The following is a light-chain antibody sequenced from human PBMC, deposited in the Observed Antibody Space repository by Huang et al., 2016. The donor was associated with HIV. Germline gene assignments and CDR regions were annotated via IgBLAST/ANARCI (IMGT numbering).Light chain of an antibody. CDR2: DTI. J-gene: IGKJ1*01. V-gene: IGKV3-20*01. CDR1: QSVSSVY. CDR3: QQYGNSPET. Sequence: EIVLTQSPGTLSLSSGERATLACRASQSVSSVYLAWYQQKPGQAPMLLIDDTIRRATGIPDRFSGSGSGTEFTLTISRLEPEDFAVYYCQQYGNSPETFGQGTRVEVK.